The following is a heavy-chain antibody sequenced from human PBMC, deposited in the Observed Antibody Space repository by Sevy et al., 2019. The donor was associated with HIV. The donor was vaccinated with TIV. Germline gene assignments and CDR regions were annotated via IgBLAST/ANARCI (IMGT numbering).Heavy chain of an antibody. CDR2: LSGSGGTT. CDR1: GFTFFSHV. CDR3: ATGTTDSSISWVFDV. J-gene: IGHJ3*01. V-gene: IGHV3-23*01. Sequence: GGSLRLSCAASGFTFFSHVMSWVRQAPGKGLEWVSGLSGSGGTTYYADSVKGRFSISRDNSKNKLYLQMSSLRINDTAVDYCATGTTDSSISWVFDVWGQGTMVTVSS. D-gene: IGHD6-13*01.